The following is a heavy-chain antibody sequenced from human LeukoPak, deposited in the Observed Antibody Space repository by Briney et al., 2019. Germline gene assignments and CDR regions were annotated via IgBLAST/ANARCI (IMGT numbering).Heavy chain of an antibody. CDR3: ARGPNIAVAGLEADY. J-gene: IGHJ4*02. CDR1: GGSFSGYY. Sequence: PSETLSLTCAVYGGSFSGYYLSWIRQPPGKGLEWIGEINHSGSTNYNPSLKSRVTISVDTSKNQFSLKLSSVTAADTAVYYCARGPNIAVAGLEADYWGQGTLVTVSS. CDR2: INHSGST. D-gene: IGHD6-19*01. V-gene: IGHV4-34*01.